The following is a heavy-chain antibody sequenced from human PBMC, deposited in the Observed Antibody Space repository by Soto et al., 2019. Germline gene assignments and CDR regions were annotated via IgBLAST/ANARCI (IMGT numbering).Heavy chain of an antibody. CDR3: ARGELLLWFGELLGLDY. CDR1: GFTFSSYA. Sequence: GGSLRLSCAASGFTFSSYAMHWVRQAPGKGLEWVAVISYDGSNKYYADSVKGRFTTSRDNSKNTLYLQMNSLRAEDTAVYYCARGELLLWFGELLGLDYWGQGTLVTVSS. V-gene: IGHV3-30-3*01. J-gene: IGHJ4*02. D-gene: IGHD3-10*01. CDR2: ISYDGSNK.